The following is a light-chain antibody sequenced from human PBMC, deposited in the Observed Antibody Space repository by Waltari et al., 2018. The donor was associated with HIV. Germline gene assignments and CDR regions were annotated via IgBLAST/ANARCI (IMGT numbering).Light chain of an antibody. V-gene: IGKV1-5*03. CDR2: QAS. J-gene: IGKJ4*02. CDR3: QQYKSYPLT. CDR1: QSISDW. Sequence: DTQMTQSPSTLSASVGDRVTITCRASQSISDWLAWYQQKPGRGPNLLIDQASKLKSGVPSRCSGGASGTEFTLTISGLQPEDFATYFCQQYKSYPLTFGRGTEVEIK.